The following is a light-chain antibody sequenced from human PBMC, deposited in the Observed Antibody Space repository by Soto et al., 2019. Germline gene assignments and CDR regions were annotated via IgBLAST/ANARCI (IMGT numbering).Light chain of an antibody. J-gene: IGLJ1*01. Sequence: QSVLTQPASVSGSPGQTITISCTGTGSDIGGYNAVSWYQHHPGKAPKLIIYEVTHRPSGVSDRFSASKSGNTASLTISGLQAEDEADYYCNSFRVSHLYVFGTGTKVTV. V-gene: IGLV2-14*01. CDR1: GSDIGGYNA. CDR3: NSFRVSHLYV. CDR2: EVT.